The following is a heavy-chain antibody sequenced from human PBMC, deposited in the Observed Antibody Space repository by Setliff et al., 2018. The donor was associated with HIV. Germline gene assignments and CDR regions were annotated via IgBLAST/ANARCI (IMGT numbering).Heavy chain of an antibody. CDR1: GASLNSGSYF. D-gene: IGHD2-2*01. CDR2: IYTSGDT. J-gene: IGHJ3*02. Sequence: ASETLSLTCTVSGASLNSGSYFWSWVRQPAGKGLEWIGRIYTSGDTNYNPSLKSRVTISMDTSKNQFSLRLNFVTAADTAVYFCARESSEVPAFLFDIWGQGNMVTVSS. CDR3: ARESSEVPAFLFDI. V-gene: IGHV4-61*02.